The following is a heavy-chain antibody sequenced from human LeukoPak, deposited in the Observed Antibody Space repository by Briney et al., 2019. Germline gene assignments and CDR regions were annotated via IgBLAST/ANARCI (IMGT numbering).Heavy chain of an antibody. Sequence: SETLSLTCTVSGGSISSYYWSWIRQPPGKGLEWIGYIYYSGSTNYNPSLKSRVTISVDTSKNQFSLKLSSVTAADTAVYYCARFPDSSGFPDAFDIWGQGTMVTVSS. CDR3: ARFPDSSGFPDAFDI. V-gene: IGHV4-59*12. J-gene: IGHJ3*02. CDR2: IYYSGST. CDR1: GGSISSYY. D-gene: IGHD3-22*01.